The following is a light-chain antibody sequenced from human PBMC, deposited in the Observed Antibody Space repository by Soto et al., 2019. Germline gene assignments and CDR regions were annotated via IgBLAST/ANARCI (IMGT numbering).Light chain of an antibody. V-gene: IGKV1-5*01. CDR2: DAS. Sequence: DIQMTQSPSTLSASIGGRVTITCRASQSISNWLAWYQQKPGKAPKLLIYDASRLESGVPSRFSGSGSETEFTLTISSLQPDDFATYYCQQYNSYWTFGQGTKVEIK. CDR1: QSISNW. J-gene: IGKJ1*01. CDR3: QQYNSYWT.